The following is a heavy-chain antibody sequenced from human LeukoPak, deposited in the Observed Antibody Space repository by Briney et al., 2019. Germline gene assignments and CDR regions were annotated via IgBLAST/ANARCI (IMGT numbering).Heavy chain of an antibody. D-gene: IGHD3-22*01. CDR3: ARGQTYYYDSSGYYSYYFDY. J-gene: IGHJ4*02. Sequence: PGGSLRLSCAASGFTFSSYWMSWVRQAPGKGLEWVANIKQDGSEKYYVDSVKGRFTISRDNAKNSVYLQMNSLRAEDTAVYYCARGQTYYYDSSGYYSYYFDYWGQGTLVTVSS. CDR2: IKQDGSEK. V-gene: IGHV3-7*01. CDR1: GFTFSSYW.